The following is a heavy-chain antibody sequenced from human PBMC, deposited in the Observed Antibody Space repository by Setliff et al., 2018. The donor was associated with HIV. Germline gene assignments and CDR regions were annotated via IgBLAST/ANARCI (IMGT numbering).Heavy chain of an antibody. V-gene: IGHV4-4*07. CDR2: IYSSAST. Sequence: SLTCSVSGGSISNHYWSWIRQPAGKGLEWIGRIYSSASTNYNPSLNSRVIISVDTSRNQFSLRLSSVAAADTAMYYCARVGDYGAFDIWGQGTMVTVSS. D-gene: IGHD4-17*01. CDR3: ARVGDYGAFDI. J-gene: IGHJ3*02. CDR1: GGSISNHY.